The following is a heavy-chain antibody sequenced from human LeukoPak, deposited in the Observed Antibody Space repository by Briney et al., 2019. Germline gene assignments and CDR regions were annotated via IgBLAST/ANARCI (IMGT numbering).Heavy chain of an antibody. CDR2: ISGSGGST. Sequence: PGGSLRLSCGASGFTFSNFAMSWVRQAPGKGLEWVSAISGSGGSTYYADSVKGRFTISRDNSKNTLYLQMNSLRAEDTAVYYCAKGQYIAVAGSFDYWGQGTLVTVSS. V-gene: IGHV3-23*01. CDR3: AKGQYIAVAGSFDY. CDR1: GFTFSNFA. J-gene: IGHJ4*02. D-gene: IGHD6-19*01.